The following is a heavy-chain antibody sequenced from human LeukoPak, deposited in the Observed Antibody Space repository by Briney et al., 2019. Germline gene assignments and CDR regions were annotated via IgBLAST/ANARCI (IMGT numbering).Heavy chain of an antibody. CDR2: INPNSGGT. CDR3: ALLWFGKRVQYYFDY. J-gene: IGHJ4*02. D-gene: IGHD3-10*01. CDR1: GYTFTGYC. Sequence: ASVKVSCKASGYTFTGYCMHWVRQAPGQGLEWMGRINPNSGGTNYAQKFQGRVTMTRDTSISTAYMELSRLRSDDTAVYYCALLWFGKRVQYYFDYWGQGTLVTVSS. V-gene: IGHV1-2*06.